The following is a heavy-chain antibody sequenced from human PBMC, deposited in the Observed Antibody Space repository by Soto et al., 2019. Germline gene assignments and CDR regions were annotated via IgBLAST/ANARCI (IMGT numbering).Heavy chain of an antibody. CDR2: ISYDGSDK. V-gene: IGHV3-30*18. Sequence: GGSLIPSCAASGFSFRSYAMHWVRQTPGKGLEWVAVISYDGSDKHYTDSVKCRFTISRDNVKNTLYLQMNSLRLEDTAVYQCAKDSPSAPFDHGGQGVLVTVSS. CDR1: GFSFRSYA. J-gene: IGHJ4*02. CDR3: AKDSPSAPFDH.